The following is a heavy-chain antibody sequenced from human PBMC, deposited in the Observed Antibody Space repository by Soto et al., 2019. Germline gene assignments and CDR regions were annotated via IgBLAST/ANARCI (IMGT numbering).Heavy chain of an antibody. CDR2: INPSGGST. CDR1: GYTFTSYG. D-gene: IGHD3-10*01. V-gene: IGHV1-46*01. CDR3: ARDPRLYYGSGSRPNFDY. J-gene: IGHJ4*02. Sequence: ASVKVSCKASGYTFTSYGISWVRQAPGQGLEWMGIINPSGGSTSYAQKFQGRVTMTRDTSTSTVYMELSSLRSEDTAVYYCARDPRLYYGSGSRPNFDYWGQGTLVTVSS.